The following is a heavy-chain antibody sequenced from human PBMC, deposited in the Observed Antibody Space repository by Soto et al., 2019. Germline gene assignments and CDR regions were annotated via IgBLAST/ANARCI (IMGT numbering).Heavy chain of an antibody. CDR3: AADPYCGGDCYFDY. Sequence: SVKVSCKASGFTFFTSAVQWVRQARGQGLEWIGWIVVGSGNANYAQKFQERVTITRDMSTNTAYMELTSLRSEDTAVYYCAADPYCGGDCYFDYWGQGIMVTVSS. CDR1: GFTFFTSA. J-gene: IGHJ4*02. D-gene: IGHD2-21*02. V-gene: IGHV1-58*01. CDR2: IVVGSGNA.